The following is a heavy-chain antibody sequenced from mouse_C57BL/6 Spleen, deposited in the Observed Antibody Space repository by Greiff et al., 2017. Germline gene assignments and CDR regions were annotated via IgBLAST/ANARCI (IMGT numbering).Heavy chain of an antibody. CDR2: IWNGGGT. J-gene: IGHJ4*01. V-gene: IGHV2-9-1*01. CDR1: GFSLTSYA. Sequence: QVQLKESGPGLVAPSQSLSITCTVSGFSLTSYAISWVRQPPGKGLEWLGVIWNGGGTNYNSALKSRLSISKDNSKSQVFLKMSSLQTDDTARYYCARSPHTAMDYWGQGTSVTVSS. CDR3: ARSPHTAMDY.